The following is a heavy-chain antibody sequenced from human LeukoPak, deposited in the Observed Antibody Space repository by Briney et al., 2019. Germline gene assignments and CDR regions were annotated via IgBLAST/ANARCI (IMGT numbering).Heavy chain of an antibody. Sequence: ASVKVSCKASGYTFTSYGISWVRQAPGQGLEWMGWISAYNGNTHYAQTLQGRVTMTTDTSTSTVYMEQRSLRSDDAAVYYCAGGSPPRRNYDSRGYYSYYFDYWGQGTLVTVSS. J-gene: IGHJ4*02. D-gene: IGHD3-22*01. V-gene: IGHV1-18*01. CDR1: GYTFTSYG. CDR3: AGGSPPRRNYDSRGYYSYYFDY. CDR2: ISAYNGNT.